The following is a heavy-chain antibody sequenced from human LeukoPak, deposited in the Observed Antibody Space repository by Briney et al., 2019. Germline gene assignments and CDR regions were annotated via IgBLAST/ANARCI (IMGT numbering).Heavy chain of an antibody. J-gene: IGHJ2*01. Sequence: SETLCLTCAVYGGSSSGYYWSWIRQPPGKGLEWIGEINHSGSTNYNPSLKSRVTISVDTSKNQFSLKLSSVTAADTAVYYCARGLELRRVRVNWYFDLWGRGALVTVSS. CDR3: ARGLELRRVRVNWYFDL. CDR2: INHSGST. D-gene: IGHD1-7*01. V-gene: IGHV4-34*01. CDR1: GGSSSGYY.